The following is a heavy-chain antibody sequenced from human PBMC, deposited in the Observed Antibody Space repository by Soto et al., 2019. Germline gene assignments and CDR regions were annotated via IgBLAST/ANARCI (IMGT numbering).Heavy chain of an antibody. V-gene: IGHV4-30-2*01. D-gene: IGHD3-10*01. CDR3: ARLQFGEGFDY. J-gene: IGHJ4*02. CDR2: ILHTGGT. Sequence: LSLTCAVSGGSISGGGFSWSWIRQPPGKGLEWIGHILHTGGTQYNPSLKSRVSMSVDKSKNQFSLHLTSVTAADTAVYYCARLQFGEGFDYWGQGALVTVSS. CDR1: GGSISGGGFS.